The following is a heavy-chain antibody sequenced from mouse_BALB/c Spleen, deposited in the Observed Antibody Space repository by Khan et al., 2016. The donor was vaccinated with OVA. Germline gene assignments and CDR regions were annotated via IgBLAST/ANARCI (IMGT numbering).Heavy chain of an antibody. D-gene: IGHD2-4*01. J-gene: IGHJ4*01. CDR3: ARRYDYTMDY. Sequence: VQLKQSGPEVVKPGASMKISCKASGYSFTGHTMNWVKQSLGKNLEWIGLINPDNGDTNYNQKFKGKATLTVDKSSSTAYMELLSLTSEVSAVYYCARRYDYTMDYWGQGTSVTVSS. CDR2: INPDNGDT. CDR1: GYSFTGHT. V-gene: IGHV1-37*01.